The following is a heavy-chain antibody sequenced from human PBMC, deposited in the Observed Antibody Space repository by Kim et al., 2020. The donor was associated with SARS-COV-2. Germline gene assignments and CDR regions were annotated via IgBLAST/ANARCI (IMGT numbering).Heavy chain of an antibody. V-gene: IGHV3-49*04. CDR2: IRSKAYGGTT. CDR1: GFTFGDYA. D-gene: IGHD2-8*01. CDR3: TRDETYCTNGVCYPPFLYYYYYGMDV. Sequence: GGSLRLSCTASGFTFGDYAMSWVRQAPGKGLEWVGFIRSKAYGGTTEYAASVKGRFTISRDDSKSIAYLQMNSLKTEDTAVYYCTRDETYCTNGVCYPPFLYYYYYGMDVWGQGTTVTVSS. J-gene: IGHJ6*02.